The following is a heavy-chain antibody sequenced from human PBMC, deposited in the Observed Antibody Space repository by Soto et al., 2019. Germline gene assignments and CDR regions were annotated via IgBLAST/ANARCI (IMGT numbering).Heavy chain of an antibody. D-gene: IGHD6-19*01. CDR3: VRDGDGSGRTGFQC. V-gene: IGHV6-1*01. CDR1: GESVSSNIAA. Sequence: PSQTLSLTCAISGESVSSNIAAWNWIRQSPSRGLEWLGRTYYRSKWFSEYALSVKSRITINADTSKNQFSLQLSSVTLEDTAVYYCVRDGDGSGRTGFQCWGQGTLVTVAS. J-gene: IGHJ4*02. CDR2: TYYRSKWFS.